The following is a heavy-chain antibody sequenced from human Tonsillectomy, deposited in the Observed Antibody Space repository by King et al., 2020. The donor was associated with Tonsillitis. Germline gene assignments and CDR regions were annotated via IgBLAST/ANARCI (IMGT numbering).Heavy chain of an antibody. CDR2: ISSSGNYI. D-gene: IGHD3-22*01. CDR1: GFTFSTYS. Sequence: VQLVESGGGLVKPGGSLRLSCAASGFTFSTYSMNWVRQAPGKGLEWVSSISSSGNYIYYADSVKGRFTISRDNAKNSLYLQMNSLRAEDTAVYYCARDLDSRGFFGFMGFDYWGQGTLVTVSA. V-gene: IGHV3-21*01. CDR3: ARDLDSRGFFGFMGFDY. J-gene: IGHJ4*02.